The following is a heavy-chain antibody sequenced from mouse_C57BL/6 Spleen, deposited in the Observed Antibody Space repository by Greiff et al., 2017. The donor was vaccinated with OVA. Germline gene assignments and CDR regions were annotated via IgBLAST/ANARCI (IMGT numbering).Heavy chain of an antibody. CDR1: GFTFSDYG. J-gene: IGHJ4*01. CDR2: ISSGSSTI. D-gene: IGHD3-1*01. CDR3: AKGGFSAMDY. Sequence: EVNLVESGGGLVKPGGSLKLSCAASGFTFSDYGMHWVRQAPEKGLEWVAYISSGSSTIYYADTVKGRFTISRDNAKNTLFLQMTILRSEDTAMYYCAKGGFSAMDYWGQGTSVTVSS. V-gene: IGHV5-17*01.